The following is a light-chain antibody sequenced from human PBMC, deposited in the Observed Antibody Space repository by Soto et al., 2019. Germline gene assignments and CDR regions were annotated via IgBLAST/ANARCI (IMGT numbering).Light chain of an antibody. CDR3: ETWDSNTRV. V-gene: IGLV4-60*02. CDR1: SGHSSYI. J-gene: IGLJ3*02. CDR2: LEGRGSY. Sequence: QPVLTQSSSASASLGSSVKLTCTLSSGHSSYIIAWHQQQPGKAPRYLMNLEGRGSYNKGSGVPDRFSGSSSGADRYLTISNLQFEDEADYYCETWDSNTRVFGGGTQLTVL.